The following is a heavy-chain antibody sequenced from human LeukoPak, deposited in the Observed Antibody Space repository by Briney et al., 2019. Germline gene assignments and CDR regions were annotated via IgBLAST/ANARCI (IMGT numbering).Heavy chain of an antibody. Sequence: GGSLRLSCAASGFTFSSYSMNWVRQAPGKGLEWVSSISSSSSYIYYADSVKGRFTISRDNAKNSLYLQMNSLRAEDTAVYYCARDGGGLADYYYYYYYMDVWGKGTTVTVSS. D-gene: IGHD3-16*01. CDR3: ARDGGGLADYYYYYYYMDV. CDR1: GFTFSSYS. J-gene: IGHJ6*03. CDR2: ISSSSSYI. V-gene: IGHV3-21*01.